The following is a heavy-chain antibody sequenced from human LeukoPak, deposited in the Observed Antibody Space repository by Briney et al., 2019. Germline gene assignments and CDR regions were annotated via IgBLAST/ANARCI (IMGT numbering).Heavy chain of an antibody. CDR3: ARTYCRGGSCHFDY. CDR1: GGSISTYY. Sequence: PSETLSLTCTVSGGSISTYYCSWIRQPPGKGLEWIGYIYYSGSTDSNPSLKSRVTISVDTSKNQISLKLSSVTAADTAVYYCARTYCRGGSCHFDYWGQGTLVTVSS. V-gene: IGHV4-59*08. D-gene: IGHD2-15*01. J-gene: IGHJ4*02. CDR2: IYYSGST.